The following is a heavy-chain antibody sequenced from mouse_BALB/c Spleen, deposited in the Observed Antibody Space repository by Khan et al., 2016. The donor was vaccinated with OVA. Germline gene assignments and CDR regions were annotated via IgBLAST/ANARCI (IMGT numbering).Heavy chain of an antibody. Sequence: QVQLQQSGAELARPGASVKMSCKASGYTFTSNTMHWVKQRPGQGLEWIGYINPRSGSTDYTQRLKDKAKLTADNSSSTAYMQLSSLTSEDSAVYYCARRTTGYALDYWGLGTSVTVSS. CDR2: INPRSGST. V-gene: IGHV1-4*01. D-gene: IGHD2-14*01. CDR3: ARRTTGYALDY. J-gene: IGHJ4*01. CDR1: GYTFTSNT.